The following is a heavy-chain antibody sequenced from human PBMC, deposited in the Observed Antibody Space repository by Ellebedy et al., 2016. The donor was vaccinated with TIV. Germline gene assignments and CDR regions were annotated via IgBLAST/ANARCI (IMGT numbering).Heavy chain of an antibody. CDR1: GFTFSSYS. D-gene: IGHD4-17*01. V-gene: IGHV3-48*01. CDR3: ARDDYGDYVSSYYYYGMDV. Sequence: GESLKISXAASGFTFSSYSMNWVRQAPGKGLEWVSYISSSSSTIYYADSVKGRFTISRDNAKKSLYLQMNSLRAEDTAVYYCARDDYGDYVSSYYYYGMDVWGQGTTVTVSS. CDR2: ISSSSSTI. J-gene: IGHJ6*02.